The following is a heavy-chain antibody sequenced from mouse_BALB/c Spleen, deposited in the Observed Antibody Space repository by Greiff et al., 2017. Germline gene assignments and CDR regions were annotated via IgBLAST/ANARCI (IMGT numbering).Heavy chain of an antibody. CDR1: GYTFTSYY. D-gene: IGHD1-1*01. V-gene: IGHV1S16*01. CDR3: TIDYGNSYGYAY. J-gene: IGHJ3*01. Sequence: VQLQQSGAELVKPGASVKLSCKAFGYTFTSYYMYWVKQRPGQGLEWIGEINPSNGGTNFNEKFKSKATLAVDKSSSKAYMQLNSLTSEDSAVYYYTIDYGNSYGYAYRGGGTLVTGSA. CDR2: INPSNGGT.